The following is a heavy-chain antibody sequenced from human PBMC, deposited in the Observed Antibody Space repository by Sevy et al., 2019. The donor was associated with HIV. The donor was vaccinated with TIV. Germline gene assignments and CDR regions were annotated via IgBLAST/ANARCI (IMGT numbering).Heavy chain of an antibody. Sequence: ASVKVSCKASAYAFTNYHIHWVRQAPGQGLEWMGIISPNGDKTSYAKRFQGRVTMTRDTSTSTVDLEVSSLRSDDTALYYCVRDFAGHWTFDYWGQGTLVTVSS. D-gene: IGHD3-3*01. J-gene: IGHJ4*02. V-gene: IGHV1-46*01. CDR1: AYAFTNYH. CDR3: VRDFAGHWTFDY. CDR2: ISPNGDKT.